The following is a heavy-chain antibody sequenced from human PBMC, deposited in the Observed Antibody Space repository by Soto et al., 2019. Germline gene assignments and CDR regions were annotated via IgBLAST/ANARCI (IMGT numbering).Heavy chain of an antibody. D-gene: IGHD6-6*01. Sequence: SETLSLTCAVSGYSISSGYYWGWIRQPPGKGLEWIGSIYHSGSTYYNPSLKSRVTISVDTSKNQFSLKLSSVTAADTAVYYCAREKAARPFDYWGQGTLVTSPQ. CDR1: GYSISSGYY. CDR3: AREKAARPFDY. V-gene: IGHV4-38-2*02. CDR2: IYHSGST. J-gene: IGHJ4*02.